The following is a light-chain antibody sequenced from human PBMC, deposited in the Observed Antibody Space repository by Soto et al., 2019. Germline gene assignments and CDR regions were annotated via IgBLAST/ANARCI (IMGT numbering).Light chain of an antibody. J-gene: IGLJ2*01. V-gene: IGLV1-40*01. CDR2: GNS. Sequence: QSVLTQPPSVSGAPGQRVTISCTGSSSNIGAGYDVHWYQQLPGTAPKLLIYGNSNRPSGFPDRCSGSKSGTSASLAITGLQAEDESYYYCQSYDISLSGSDVVFGGGTQLTVL. CDR1: SSNIGAGYD. CDR3: QSYDISLSGSDVV.